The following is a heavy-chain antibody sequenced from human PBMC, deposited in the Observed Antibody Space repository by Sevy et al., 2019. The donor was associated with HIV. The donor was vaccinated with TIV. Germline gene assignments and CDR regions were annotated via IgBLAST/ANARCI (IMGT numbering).Heavy chain of an antibody. CDR1: GDSISSNSAA. D-gene: IGHD6-19*01. CDR2: TYYRSKWYN. CDR3: ARDKGWSIGEFDY. J-gene: IGHJ4*02. V-gene: IGHV6-1*01. Sequence: SQTLSLTCAISGDSISSNSAAWNWIRQSPSRGLEWLGRTYYRSKWYNEYAVSVKSRITINPDTSKNQFSLQMNSVTPEDTAVYYCARDKGWSIGEFDYWGQGALVTVSS.